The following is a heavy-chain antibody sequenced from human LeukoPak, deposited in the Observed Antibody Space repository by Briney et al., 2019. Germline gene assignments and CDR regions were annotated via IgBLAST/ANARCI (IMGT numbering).Heavy chain of an antibody. J-gene: IGHJ4*02. CDR1: GFTFSSYG. CDR2: IWYDGSNK. CDR3: ARETLTLMGGYYFDY. Sequence: PGRSLRLSCAASGFTFSSYGMHWVRQAPGKGLEWVAVIWYDGSNKYYADSVKGRFTISRDNSKNTLYLQMNSLRAEDTAVYYCARETLTLMGGYYFDYWGQGTLVTVSS. V-gene: IGHV3-33*01. D-gene: IGHD3-16*01.